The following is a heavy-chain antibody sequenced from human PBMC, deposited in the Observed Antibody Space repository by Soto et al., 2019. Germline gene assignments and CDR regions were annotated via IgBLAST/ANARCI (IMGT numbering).Heavy chain of an antibody. CDR2: ISAYNGNT. CDR3: AREALYSSGWYYSDY. D-gene: IGHD6-13*01. V-gene: IGHV1-18*01. CDR1: GDTFNTYG. J-gene: IGHJ4*02. Sequence: ASVKVSCKASGDTFNTYGINWVRQAPGQGLEWMGWISAYNGNTNYAEKVRGRVTMTTDTSTSTAYMELRSLRSDDTAVYYCAREALYSSGWYYSDYWGQGTPVTVSS.